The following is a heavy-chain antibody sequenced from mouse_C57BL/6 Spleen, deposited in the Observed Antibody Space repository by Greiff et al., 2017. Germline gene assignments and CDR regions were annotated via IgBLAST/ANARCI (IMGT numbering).Heavy chain of an antibody. CDR2: IHPNSGST. D-gene: IGHD3-2*02. CDR1: GYTFTSYW. V-gene: IGHV1-64*01. CDR3: ARWEGPGYYVDD. Sequence: QVQLQQPGAELVKPGASVKLSCKASGYTFTSYWMHWVKQRPGQGLEWIGMIHPNSGSTNYNEKFKSKATLTVDKSSNTAYMQLSDLTTEDSAVSYGARWEGPGYYVDDWGQGTTLTVSS. J-gene: IGHJ2*01.